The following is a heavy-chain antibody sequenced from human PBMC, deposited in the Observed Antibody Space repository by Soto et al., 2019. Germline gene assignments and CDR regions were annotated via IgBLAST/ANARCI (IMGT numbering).Heavy chain of an antibody. V-gene: IGHV4-31*03. CDR2: IYYSGST. Sequence: QVQLQESGPGLVKPSQTLSLTCTVSGGSISSGGYYWSWIRQHPGKGLEWIGYIYYSGSTYYNPSLKSRVTISVDTSKNQFSLKLSSVTAADTAVYYCARVERLRGWENWYFDLWGRGTLVTVSS. J-gene: IGHJ2*01. CDR3: ARVERLRGWENWYFDL. CDR1: GGSISSGGYY. D-gene: IGHD4-17*01.